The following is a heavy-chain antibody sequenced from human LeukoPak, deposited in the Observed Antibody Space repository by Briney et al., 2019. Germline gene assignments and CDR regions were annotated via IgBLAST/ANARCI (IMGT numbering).Heavy chain of an antibody. D-gene: IGHD3-10*02. CDR1: GFTFGDYA. CDR3: AELGITMIGGV. Sequence: PGGSLRLSCTASGFTFGDYAMSWVRQAPGKGLEWVANIKEDGTDKYYVDSVKGRFTISRDNAKNSLYLEMNSLRAEDTAVYYCAELGITMIGGVWGKGTTVTISS. CDR2: IKEDGTDK. J-gene: IGHJ6*04. V-gene: IGHV3-7*01.